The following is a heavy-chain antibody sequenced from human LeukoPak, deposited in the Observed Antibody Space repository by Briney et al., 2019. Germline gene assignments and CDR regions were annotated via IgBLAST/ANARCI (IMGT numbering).Heavy chain of an antibody. D-gene: IGHD2-2*01. J-gene: IGHJ6*04. CDR1: GFTFSSYG. Sequence: GGSLRLSCAASGFTFSSYGLSWVRQAPGKGLEWLSSISGSGGSTYYADSVMGRFTISRDNSMNTLYLQMHSLRAEDMAVYYCAKGLNRGVVIMPAGQMDVRGKGTTVTISS. V-gene: IGHV3-23*01. CDR2: ISGSGGST. CDR3: AKGLNRGVVIMPAGQMDV.